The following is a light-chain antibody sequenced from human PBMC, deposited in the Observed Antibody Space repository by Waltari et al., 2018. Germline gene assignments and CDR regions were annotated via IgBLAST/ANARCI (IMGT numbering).Light chain of an antibody. CDR1: SSNIGSNY. CDR3: AAWDDSLSGR. V-gene: IGLV1-47*01. CDR2: RNN. J-gene: IGLJ3*02. Sequence: QSVLTQPPSASGTPGQRVTISCSGSSSNIGSNYVYWYQQLPGTAPKLLIYRNNQRPSGGPDRFSGSKSGPSASLAISGLRSEDEADYYCAAWDDSLSGRFGGGTKLTVL.